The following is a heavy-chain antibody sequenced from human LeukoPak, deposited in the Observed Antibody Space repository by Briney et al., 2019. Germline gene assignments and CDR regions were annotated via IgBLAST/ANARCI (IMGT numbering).Heavy chain of an antibody. CDR1: GFTFSAYE. V-gene: IGHV3-48*03. Sequence: GGSLRLSCAASGFTFSAYEMNWVRQAPGKGLEWVSYIGSSGSTVYYADSVKGRFTISRDNAKNSLYMQMESLRAEDTAVYYCAKHNAYDNSGYSYHFDSWGQGTLVTVSS. CDR3: AKHNAYDNSGYSYHFDS. CDR2: IGSSGSTV. D-gene: IGHD3-22*01. J-gene: IGHJ5*01.